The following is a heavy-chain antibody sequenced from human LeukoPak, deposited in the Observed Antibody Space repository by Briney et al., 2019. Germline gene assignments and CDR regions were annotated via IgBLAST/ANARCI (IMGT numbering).Heavy chain of an antibody. CDR1: GGTFSSYA. Sequence: SVKVSCKASGGTFSSYAISWVRQAPGQGLEWMGRIIPILGIANYAQKFQGRVTITADKSTSTAYMELSSLRSEDTAVYYCASQGDDYGDNGAFDIWGQGTMVTVSS. D-gene: IGHD4-17*01. V-gene: IGHV1-69*04. CDR3: ASQGDDYGDNGAFDI. CDR2: IIPILGIA. J-gene: IGHJ3*02.